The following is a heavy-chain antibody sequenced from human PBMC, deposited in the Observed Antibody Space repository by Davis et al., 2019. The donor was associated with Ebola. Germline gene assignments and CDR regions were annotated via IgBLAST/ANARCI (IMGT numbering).Heavy chain of an antibody. Sequence: MPGGSLRLSCTVSGGSISSSSYYWGWIRQPPGKGLEWIGSIYYSGSTYYNPSLKSRVTISVDTSKNQFSLKLSSVTAADTAVYYCARGRSITMVRGVIINWFDPWGQGTLVTVSS. J-gene: IGHJ5*02. CDR3: ARGRSITMVRGVIINWFDP. V-gene: IGHV4-39*07. CDR1: GGSISSSSYY. D-gene: IGHD3-10*01. CDR2: IYYSGST.